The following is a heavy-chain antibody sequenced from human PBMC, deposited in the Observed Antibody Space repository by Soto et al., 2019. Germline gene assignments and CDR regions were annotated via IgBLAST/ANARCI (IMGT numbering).Heavy chain of an antibody. V-gene: IGHV4-59*08. Sequence: SETLSLTCTVSGGSISSYYWSWIRQPPGKGLEWIGYIYYSGSTNYNPSLKSRVTISVDTSKNQFSLKLSSVTAADTAVYYCARLEAVLRYFDWPQFGWFDPWGQGTLVTVS. D-gene: IGHD3-9*01. CDR2: IYYSGST. J-gene: IGHJ5*02. CDR1: GGSISSYY. CDR3: ARLEAVLRYFDWPQFGWFDP.